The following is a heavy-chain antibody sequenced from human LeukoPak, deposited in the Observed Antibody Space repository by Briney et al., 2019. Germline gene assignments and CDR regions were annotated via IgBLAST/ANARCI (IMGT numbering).Heavy chain of an antibody. J-gene: IGHJ6*02. CDR1: GFTFSSYW. Sequence: GGSLRLSCAASGFTFSSYWMRWVRQAPGKGLEWVAKIKQDGSEKYYVDSVKGRFTISRDNAKNSLYLQMNSLRAEDTAVYYCARVGRYYYYYYGMDVWGQGTTVTVSS. V-gene: IGHV3-7*01. CDR2: IKQDGSEK. CDR3: ARVGRYYYYYYGMDV. D-gene: IGHD3/OR15-3a*01.